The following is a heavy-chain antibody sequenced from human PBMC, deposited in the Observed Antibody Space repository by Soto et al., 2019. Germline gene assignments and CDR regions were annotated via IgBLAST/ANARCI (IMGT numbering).Heavy chain of an antibody. CDR1: GFTFSTYA. CDR3: AKDPIARVWGWADY. CDR2: ISGSGGST. V-gene: IGHV3-23*01. Sequence: EVQLLESGGGLVQPGGSLRLSCAASGFTFSTYAMNWVRQAPGKGLEWVSVISGSGGSTYYADSVKGRFTISRDNSKNTRYLQMNSLTAEDTAVYYCAKDPIARVWGWADYWGQGTLVTVSS. D-gene: IGHD2-8*01. J-gene: IGHJ4*02.